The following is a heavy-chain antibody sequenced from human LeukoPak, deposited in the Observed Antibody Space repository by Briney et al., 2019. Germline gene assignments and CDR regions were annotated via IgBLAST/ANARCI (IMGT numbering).Heavy chain of an antibody. Sequence: SETLPLTCTVSGGSISNYYWNWIRQPPGKGLEWIGYIYYSGTTNYNPSLKSRVSMSVDASKNQFSLKLSSVTAADTAVYYCARDEGYSSSIDYWGQGTLVTVSS. D-gene: IGHD6-6*01. CDR2: IYYSGTT. CDR1: GGSISNYY. J-gene: IGHJ4*02. CDR3: ARDEGYSSSIDY. V-gene: IGHV4-59*12.